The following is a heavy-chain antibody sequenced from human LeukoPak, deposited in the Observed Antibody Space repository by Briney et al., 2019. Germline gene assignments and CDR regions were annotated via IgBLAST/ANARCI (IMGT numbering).Heavy chain of an antibody. CDR1: GYTFIAYY. Sequence: ASVKVSCKASGYTFIAYYMHWVRQAPGQGLEWMGWMNPNSGNTGYAQKFQGRVTMTRNTSISTAYMELSSLRSEDTAVYYCARTHRLRRGFYYYYYMDVWGKGTTVTISS. CDR2: MNPNSGNT. D-gene: IGHD2-21*01. J-gene: IGHJ6*03. V-gene: IGHV1-8*02. CDR3: ARTHRLRRGFYYYYYMDV.